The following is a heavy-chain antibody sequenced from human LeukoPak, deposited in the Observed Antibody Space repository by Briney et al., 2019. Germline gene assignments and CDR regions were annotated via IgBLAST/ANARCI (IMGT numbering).Heavy chain of an antibody. CDR1: GGSISSSNYY. CDR2: ISYTGST. V-gene: IGHV4-39*07. Sequence: SETLSLTCTVSGGSISSSNYYWGWIRQPPGKGLEWIGIISYTGSTNYNPSLETRVTISLDRSRNRFSLKMSSVTAADTAVYYCARGVAARGYYYYMDVWGKGTTVTISS. CDR3: ARGVAARGYYYYMDV. D-gene: IGHD6-6*01. J-gene: IGHJ6*03.